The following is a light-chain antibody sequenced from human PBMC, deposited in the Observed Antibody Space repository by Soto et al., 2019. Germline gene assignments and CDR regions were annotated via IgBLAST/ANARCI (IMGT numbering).Light chain of an antibody. CDR3: QQYNNWPPA. Sequence: EILMTQSPATLSVSPGERATLSCRASQSVSSNLAWYQQKPGQAPRLLIFGASTRATGLPARFSGSGSGTDFTLTISTLQSEDFALYYCQQYNNWPPAFGQGTTVQVK. CDR1: QSVSSN. J-gene: IGKJ1*01. V-gene: IGKV3-15*01. CDR2: GAS.